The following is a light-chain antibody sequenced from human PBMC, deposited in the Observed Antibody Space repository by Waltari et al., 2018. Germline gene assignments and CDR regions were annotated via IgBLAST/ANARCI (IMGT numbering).Light chain of an antibody. CDR3: SSYTSYTGSDNWL. J-gene: IGLJ3*02. CDR2: EVS. CDR1: SNDVGGYNY. V-gene: IGLV2-8*01. Sequence: QSALTQPPSASGSPGQSVTIPCTGTSNDVGGYNYVSWYQQHPGKVPKVMISEVSKRPSGVPDRFSGSKSGNTASLTISGLQAEDEADYYCSSYTSYTGSDNWLFGGGTKLTVL.